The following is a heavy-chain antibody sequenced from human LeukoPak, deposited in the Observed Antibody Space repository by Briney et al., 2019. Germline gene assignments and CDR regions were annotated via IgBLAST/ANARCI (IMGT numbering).Heavy chain of an antibody. J-gene: IGHJ4*02. CDR1: GGSISSYY. D-gene: IGHD3-10*01. CDR2: IYYSGST. V-gene: IGHV4-59*08. CDR3: ARHVGNSGSGSYLTYFDY. Sequence: SETLSLTCTVSGGSISSYYWSWIRQPPGKGLEWIGYIYYSGSTHYNPSLKSRVTISVDTSKNQFSLKLSSVTAADTAVYYCARHVGNSGSGSYLTYFDYWGQGTLVTVSS.